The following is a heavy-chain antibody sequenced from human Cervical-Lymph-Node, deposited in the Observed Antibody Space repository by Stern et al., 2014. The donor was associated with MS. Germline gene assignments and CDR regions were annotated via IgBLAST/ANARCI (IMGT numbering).Heavy chain of an antibody. Sequence: QLQLQESGPGLVKPSQTLSLTCTVSGGSIASSSYYWSWIRQPAGKGLEWIGRIFTSGTPIDNPSPQSRITLSVYTSKTQFSLRLSSVTAADTAVYYCAREDYDGSGHPYYYGLDVWGQGTTVTVSS. D-gene: IGHD3-22*01. J-gene: IGHJ6*02. CDR3: AREDYDGSGHPYYYGLDV. CDR2: IFTSGTP. CDR1: GGSIASSSYY. V-gene: IGHV4-61*02.